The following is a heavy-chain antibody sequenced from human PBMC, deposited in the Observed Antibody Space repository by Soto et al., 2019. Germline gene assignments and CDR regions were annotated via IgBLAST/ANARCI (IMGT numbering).Heavy chain of an antibody. CDR3: ARGGSGRVESYFDY. D-gene: IGHD6-19*01. CDR1: GFTFSSYG. J-gene: IGHJ4*02. Sequence: ESGGGVVQPGRSLRLSCAASGFTFSSYGMHWVRQAPGKGLEWVAVIWYDGSNKYYADSVKGRFTISRDNSKNTLYLQMNSLRAEDTAVYYCARGGSGRVESYFDYWGQGTLVTVSS. CDR2: IWYDGSNK. V-gene: IGHV3-33*01.